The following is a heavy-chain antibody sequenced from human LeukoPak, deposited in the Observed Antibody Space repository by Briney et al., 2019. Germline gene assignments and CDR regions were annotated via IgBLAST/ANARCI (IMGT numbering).Heavy chain of an antibody. D-gene: IGHD2-15*01. CDR2: INPNSGGT. V-gene: IGHV1-2*06. CDR3: ARDPLGAYCSGGSCAGDY. CDR1: GYTFTGYY. J-gene: IGHJ4*02. Sequence: ASVKVSCKASGYTFTGYYMHWVRQAPGQGLEWMGRINPNSGGTNYAQKFQGRVTMTRDTSISTAYMELSRLRSDDTAVYYCARDPLGAYCSGGSCAGDYWGQGTLVTVSS.